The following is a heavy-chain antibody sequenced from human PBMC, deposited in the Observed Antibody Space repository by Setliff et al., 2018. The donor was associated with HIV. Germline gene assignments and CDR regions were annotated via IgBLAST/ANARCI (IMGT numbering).Heavy chain of an antibody. CDR2: INAGNGDT. CDR1: GYTFTTYA. J-gene: IGHJ1*01. D-gene: IGHD3-22*01. V-gene: IGHV1-3*01. CDR3: ATVRRYYYDSSGQEYFQH. Sequence: ASVKVSCKASGYTFTTYAIHWVRQAPGQRLEWMGWINAGNGDTKYSQKFQGRFTITRDTSASTAYMELSSLRSEDTAVYYCATVRRYYYDSSGQEYFQHWGQGTLVTVSS.